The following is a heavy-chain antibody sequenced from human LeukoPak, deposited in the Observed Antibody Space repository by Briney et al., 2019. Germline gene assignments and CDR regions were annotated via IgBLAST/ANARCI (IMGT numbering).Heavy chain of an antibody. D-gene: IGHD6-13*01. Sequence: GGSLRLSCAASGFTFSDYYMSWIRQAPGKGLEWVSYISSSGSTIYYADSVKGRFTISRDNAKNSLYLQMNSLRAEDTALYYCAKDRWRIAAAEGYYYGMDVWGQGTTVTVSS. V-gene: IGHV3-11*01. CDR2: ISSSGSTI. CDR3: AKDRWRIAAAEGYYYGMDV. CDR1: GFTFSDYY. J-gene: IGHJ6*02.